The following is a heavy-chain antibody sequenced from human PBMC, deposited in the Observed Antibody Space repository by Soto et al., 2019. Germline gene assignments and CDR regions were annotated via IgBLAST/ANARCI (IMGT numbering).Heavy chain of an antibody. J-gene: IGHJ4*02. CDR3: ARPPGGGGY. CDR1: GFTVSNNY. D-gene: IGHD3-10*01. V-gene: IGHV3-53*01. Sequence: EVQLVESGGGLIQPGGSLRLSCAVSGFTVSNNYMSWVRQAPGKGLEGVSVIYSGGYTAYGDSVKGRFTISRDNSKNTLFLKIKARGAAAPALYYWARPPGGGGYWGQGTLVTVSS. CDR2: IYSGGYT.